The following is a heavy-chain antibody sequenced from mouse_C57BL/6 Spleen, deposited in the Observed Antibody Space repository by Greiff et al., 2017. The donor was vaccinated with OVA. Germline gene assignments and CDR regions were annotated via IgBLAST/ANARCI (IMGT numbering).Heavy chain of an antibody. CDR2: ISDGGSYT. CDR3: ARDVYGSSNWYFDV. D-gene: IGHD1-1*01. V-gene: IGHV5-4*01. CDR1: GFTFRSYA. J-gene: IGHJ1*03. Sequence: EVQLQESGGGLVKPGGSLKLSCAASGFTFRSYAMSWVRQTLEKGLVWVATISDGGSYTYYPDNVKGRFTISRDNANNNLYLQMSHLKSEDTAMYDCARDVYGSSNWYFDVWGTGTTVTVSS.